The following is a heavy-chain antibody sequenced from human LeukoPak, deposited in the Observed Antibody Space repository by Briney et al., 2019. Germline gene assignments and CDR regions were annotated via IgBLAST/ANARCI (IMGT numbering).Heavy chain of an antibody. J-gene: IGHJ5*02. Sequence: GGSLRLSCAASGFTFSNYWMSWVRQAPGKGLEWLAHIKYDGSGKYYVDSVKGRFTISRDNAKNSLYLQMNSLRAEDTAVYYCTRDQTWGQGTLVTVSS. V-gene: IGHV3-7*01. CDR2: IKYDGSGK. CDR1: GFTFSNYW. CDR3: TRDQT.